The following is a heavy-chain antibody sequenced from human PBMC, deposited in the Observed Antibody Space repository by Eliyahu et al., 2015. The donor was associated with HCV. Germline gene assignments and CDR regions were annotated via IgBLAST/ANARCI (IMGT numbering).Heavy chain of an antibody. CDR1: GFSLSNARMG. D-gene: IGHD6-13*01. CDR2: IFSNDEK. Sequence: QVTLKESGPVLVKPTETLTLTCTVSGFSLSNARMGVSWIRQPPGKALEWLAHIFSNDEKSYSTSLKSRLTISKDTSKSQVVLTMTNMDPVDTATYYCARITYSSSWPPYGDYYGMDVWGQGTTVTVSS. V-gene: IGHV2-26*01. CDR3: ARITYSSSWPPYGDYYGMDV. J-gene: IGHJ6*02.